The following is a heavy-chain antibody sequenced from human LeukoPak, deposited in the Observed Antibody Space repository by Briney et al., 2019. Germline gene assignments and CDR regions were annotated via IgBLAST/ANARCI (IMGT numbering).Heavy chain of an antibody. Sequence: GGSLRLSCAASGFTFSNYAMHWVSQAPGKGMEFVSVISSIGGSTYYANSVKGRFTISIDNSQNTLYLQMGSLRAEDMAVYYCARDLPPSDAFDIWGQGTMVTVSS. CDR1: GFTFSNYA. CDR2: ISSIGGST. CDR3: ARDLPPSDAFDI. V-gene: IGHV3-64*01. J-gene: IGHJ3*02.